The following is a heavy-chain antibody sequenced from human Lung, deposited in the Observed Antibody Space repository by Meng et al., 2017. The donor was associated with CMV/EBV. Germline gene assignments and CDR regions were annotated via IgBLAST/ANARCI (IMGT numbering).Heavy chain of an antibody. V-gene: IGHV4-4*02. CDR3: ARGKQDAWELLAY. J-gene: IGHJ4*02. D-gene: IGHD1-26*01. CDR1: GVSISSNIR. CDR2: IDDSGST. Sequence: QGQLQESGPVLGNPSGTLSITCGGSGVSISSNIRWTGVRQPPGKGLEWIGDIDDSGSTNYNPSLNSRISISLDKSKNHFSLKVNSVTAADTAVYYCARGKQDAWELLAYWGQGALVTVSS.